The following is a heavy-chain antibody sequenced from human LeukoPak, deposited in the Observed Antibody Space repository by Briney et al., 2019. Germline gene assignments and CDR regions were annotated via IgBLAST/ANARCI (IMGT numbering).Heavy chain of an antibody. J-gene: IGHJ4*01. Sequence: GGSLRLSCAASGFTVSSNYMSWVRQAPGKGLEWVSVIYSGGSTYYADSVRGRFTISRDNVKNTLYLQMSTLTAEDTAVYFCARDGFTGPVTAYLDYWGQGTLVTVSS. V-gene: IGHV3-66*01. CDR3: ARDGFTGPVTAYLDY. CDR1: GFTVSSNY. D-gene: IGHD2-8*02. CDR2: IYSGGST.